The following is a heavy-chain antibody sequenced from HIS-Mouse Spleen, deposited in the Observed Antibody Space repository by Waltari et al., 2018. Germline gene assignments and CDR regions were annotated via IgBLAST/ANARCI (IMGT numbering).Heavy chain of an antibody. J-gene: IGHJ2*01. V-gene: IGHV4-39*07. D-gene: IGHD6-13*01. CDR3: AREIPYSSSWYDWYFDL. CDR2: IYYSGRA. Sequence: QLQLQESGPGLVKPSETLSLTCTVSGGSISSLSYYWGWIRQHPWKGLEWSVSIYYSGRAYYHPALKSRVTISVDTSKNQFALKLSSVTAADTAVYYGAREIPYSSSWYDWYFDLWGRGTLVTVSS. CDR1: GGSISSLSYY.